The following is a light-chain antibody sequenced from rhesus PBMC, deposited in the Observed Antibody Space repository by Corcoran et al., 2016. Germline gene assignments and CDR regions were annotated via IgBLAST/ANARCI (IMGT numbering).Light chain of an antibody. CDR3: QQVYNTPFT. CDR1: QGISNA. J-gene: IGKJ2*01. V-gene: IGKV1-33*02. Sequence: DIQMSQSPSSLSASVGDKVTITCRASQGISNALSWYQQPPGKAPKLLIYAASVLEYGVPSRFSGRISGTDFTLTISSLQPEDFATYYCQQVYNTPFTFGQGTKVEIK. CDR2: AAS.